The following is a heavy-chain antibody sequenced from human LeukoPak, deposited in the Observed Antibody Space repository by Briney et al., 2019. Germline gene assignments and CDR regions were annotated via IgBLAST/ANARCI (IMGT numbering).Heavy chain of an antibody. J-gene: IGHJ4*02. D-gene: IGHD2-2*01. Sequence: SETLSLTCTVSGGSISSINYYWGWIRQPPGKGLEWIGSIYYSGSTYYNPSLKSRFTISVDTSKNQFSLKESSVTAADTAVYYCARTYCSSTSCHFDYWGQGTLVTVSS. CDR3: ARTYCSSTSCHFDY. V-gene: IGHV4-39*07. CDR1: GGSISSINYY. CDR2: IYYSGST.